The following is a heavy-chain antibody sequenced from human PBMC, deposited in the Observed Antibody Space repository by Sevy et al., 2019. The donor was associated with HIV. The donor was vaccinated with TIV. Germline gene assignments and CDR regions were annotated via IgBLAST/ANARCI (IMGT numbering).Heavy chain of an antibody. CDR2: IFSDGTTK. J-gene: IGHJ4*02. D-gene: IGHD2-21*02. CDR3: ARESGSDWYLDS. V-gene: IGHV3-30*12. CDR1: GFIFNNKG. Sequence: GGSLRLSCTVSGFIFNNKGMHWVRQAPGRGLEWVAAIFSDGTTKYYGDSVKGRFTISRDNSKNVLFLQMNSLRVDDTALYYCARESGSDWYLDSWGKGTLVTVSS.